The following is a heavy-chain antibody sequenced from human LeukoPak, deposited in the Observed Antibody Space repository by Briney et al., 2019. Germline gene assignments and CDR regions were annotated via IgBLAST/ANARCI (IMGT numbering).Heavy chain of an antibody. CDR1: GFTFSSYA. Sequence: GGSLRLSCAASGFTFSSYAMSWVRQAPGKGLEWVSAISGSGGSTYYADSVKGRFTISRDNSKNTLYLQMNSLRAEDTAVYYCAKDLEAYYGSGSHPYYFDYWGQGTLVTVSS. CDR2: ISGSGGST. D-gene: IGHD3-10*01. V-gene: IGHV3-23*01. J-gene: IGHJ4*02. CDR3: AKDLEAYYGSGSHPYYFDY.